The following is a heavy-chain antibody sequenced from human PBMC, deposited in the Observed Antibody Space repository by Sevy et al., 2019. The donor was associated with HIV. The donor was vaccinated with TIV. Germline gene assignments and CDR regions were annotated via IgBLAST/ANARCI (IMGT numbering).Heavy chain of an antibody. J-gene: IGHJ3*02. D-gene: IGHD2-8*01. V-gene: IGHV4-31*03. CDR3: ARGMSRQDRAFHI. CDR1: GGPISSGGYY. CDR2: IYYTGST. Sequence: TLSLTCTVSGGPISSGGYYWTWIRQHPAKGLEWIGYIYYTGSTDYNPSLKSRVTMSVDTSKNQFSLKLNSVTAADTAVYYCARGMSRQDRAFHIWGQGTMVTVSS.